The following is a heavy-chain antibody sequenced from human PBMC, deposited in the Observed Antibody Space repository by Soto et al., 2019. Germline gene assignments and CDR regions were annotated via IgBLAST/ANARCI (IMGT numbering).Heavy chain of an antibody. CDR2: MHHIGST. Sequence: XETLSLTCDVAGCSITNNNWWSWVRQPPGEGLEWIGEMHHIGSTNYNPSLKSRVTMSVDTSKNQFFLKLNSVTAADTAVYYCTKNSAYALDYWGQGTLVTVSS. CDR3: TKNSAYALDY. J-gene: IGHJ4*02. V-gene: IGHV4-4*02. CDR1: GCSITNNNW. D-gene: IGHD5-12*01.